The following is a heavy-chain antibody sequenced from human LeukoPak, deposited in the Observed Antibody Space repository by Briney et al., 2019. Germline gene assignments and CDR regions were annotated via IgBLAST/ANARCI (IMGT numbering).Heavy chain of an antibody. CDR3: ARDRLYSSSWYPTSPYYGMDV. J-gene: IGHJ6*02. Sequence: GGSLRLSCAASGFTFSSYAMSWVRQAPGKGLEWVSAISGSGGNTYYADSVKGRFTISRDNSKNSLYLQMNSLRAEDTAVYYCARDRLYSSSWYPTSPYYGMDVWGQGTTVTVSS. D-gene: IGHD6-13*01. V-gene: IGHV3-23*01. CDR1: GFTFSSYA. CDR2: ISGSGGNT.